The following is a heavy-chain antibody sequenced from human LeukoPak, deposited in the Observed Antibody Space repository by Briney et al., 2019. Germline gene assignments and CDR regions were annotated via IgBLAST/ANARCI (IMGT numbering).Heavy chain of an antibody. J-gene: IGHJ6*02. CDR2: IYYSGST. V-gene: IGHV4-59*12. CDR3: ASGMSRGSRLKSSGLPARNYYYYGMDV. CDR1: GGSISSYY. D-gene: IGHD5-12*01. Sequence: SETLSLTCTVSGGSISSYYWSWIRQPPGKGLEWIGYIYYSGSTNYNPSLKSRVTISVDTSKNQFSLKLSSVTAADTAVYYCASGMSRGSRLKSSGLPARNYYYYGMDVWGQGTTVTVSS.